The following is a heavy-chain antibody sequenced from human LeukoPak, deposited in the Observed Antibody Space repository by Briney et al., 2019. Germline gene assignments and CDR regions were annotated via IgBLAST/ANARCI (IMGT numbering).Heavy chain of an antibody. CDR3: ARKVVRGVYDAFDI. D-gene: IGHD3-10*01. J-gene: IGHJ3*02. CDR1: GGSISSYY. V-gene: IGHV4-4*07. Sequence: PSETLSLTCTVSGGSISSYYWSWIRQPAGKGLEWIGRIDTSGTTNYSPSLKSRVTMSVDTSKNQFSLKLSSVTAADTAVYYCARKVVRGVYDAFDIWGQGTMVTVSS. CDR2: IDTSGTT.